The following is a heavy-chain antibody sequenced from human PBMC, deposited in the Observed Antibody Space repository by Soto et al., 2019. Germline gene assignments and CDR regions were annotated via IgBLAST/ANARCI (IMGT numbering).Heavy chain of an antibody. D-gene: IGHD2-15*01. CDR1: GGSICSCSYY. CDR3: ATDSWDEPMVRAFEI. J-gene: IGHJ3*02. CDR2: IYYSGST. V-gene: IGHV4-39*01. Sequence: QLQLQESGPGLVKPSETLSLTCTVSGGSICSCSYYWGSIRQPPGTGLEWIGSIYYSGSTYYNPFLRSRVPISVDTSNNHFALKLSFVAPAGTAVYYCATDSWDEPMVRAFEIWGQGTMVTVS.